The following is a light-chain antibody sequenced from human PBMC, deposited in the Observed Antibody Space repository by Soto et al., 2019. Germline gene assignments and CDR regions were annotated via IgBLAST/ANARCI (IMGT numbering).Light chain of an antibody. V-gene: IGLV2-8*01. CDR2: EVT. Sequence: QSVLTQPPSASGSPGQSLTISCTGTSSDVGGYNYVSWYQQRPGKAPKLVIYEVTKRPSGVPDRVSGSKSGSTASLTASGLQDQDEPAYCCASYEGTKLFVFGSGTKVTV. J-gene: IGLJ1*01. CDR3: ASYEGTKLFV. CDR1: SSDVGGYNY.